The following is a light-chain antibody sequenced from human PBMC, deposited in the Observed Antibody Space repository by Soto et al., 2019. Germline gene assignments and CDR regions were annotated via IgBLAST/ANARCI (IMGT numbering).Light chain of an antibody. Sequence: QSALTQPASVSGSPGQSITISCTGSSSDVGAYNYVSWYQQYPGKAPKLIIYEVSIRPSGVSNRFSGSKSGNTASLTISGLQADDEADYSCSTLSRFAHYVFGTGTKVTVL. V-gene: IGLV2-14*01. CDR1: SSDVGAYNY. CDR2: EVS. CDR3: STLSRFAHYV. J-gene: IGLJ1*01.